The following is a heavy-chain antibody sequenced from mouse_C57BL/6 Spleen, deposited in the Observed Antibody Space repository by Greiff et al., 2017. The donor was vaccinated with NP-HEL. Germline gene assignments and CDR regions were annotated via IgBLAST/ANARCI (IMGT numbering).Heavy chain of an antibody. Sequence: EVQLVESGGGLVQPGGSLKLSCAASGFTFSDYYMYWVRQTPEKRLEWVAYISNGGGSTYYPDTVKGRFTISRDNAKNTLYLQMSRLKSEDTAMYYCARQDYDYDSPYAMDYWGQGTSVTVSS. J-gene: IGHJ4*01. CDR2: ISNGGGST. CDR1: GFTFSDYY. V-gene: IGHV5-12*01. CDR3: ARQDYDYDSPYAMDY. D-gene: IGHD2-4*01.